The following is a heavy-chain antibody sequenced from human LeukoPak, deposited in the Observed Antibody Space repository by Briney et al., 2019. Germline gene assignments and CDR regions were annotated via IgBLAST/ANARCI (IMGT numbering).Heavy chain of an antibody. CDR2: ISSSGSTI. J-gene: IGHJ4*02. CDR3: ARDGSTTVVTRFDY. V-gene: IGHV3-11*04. D-gene: IGHD4-23*01. Sequence: GGSLRLSCAASGFTFSDYYMSWIRQAQGKGLEWVSYISSSGSTIYYAGSVKGRFTISRDNAKNSLYLQMNSLRAEDTAVYYCARDGSTTVVTRFDYWGQGTLVTVSS. CDR1: GFTFSDYY.